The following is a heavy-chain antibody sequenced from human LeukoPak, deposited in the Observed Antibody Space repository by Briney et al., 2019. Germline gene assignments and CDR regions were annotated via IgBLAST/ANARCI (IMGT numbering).Heavy chain of an antibody. CDR3: ARETYYYDSSGYGKRNWFDP. J-gene: IGHJ5*02. V-gene: IGHV1-8*01. Sequence: ASVKVSCKASGYTFTSYDINWVRQATGQGLEWMGWMNPNSGNTGYAQKFQGRVTMTRDTSISTAYMELSSLRSEDTAVYYCARETYYYDSSGYGKRNWFDPWGQGTLVTVSS. CDR1: GYTFTSYD. CDR2: MNPNSGNT. D-gene: IGHD3-22*01.